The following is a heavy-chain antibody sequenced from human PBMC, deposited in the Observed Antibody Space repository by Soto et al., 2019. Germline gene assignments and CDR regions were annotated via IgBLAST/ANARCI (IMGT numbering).Heavy chain of an antibody. CDR3: ARGGYCSGGSCYFLDYYYYMDV. Sequence: PSETLSLTCTVSGGSISSYYWSWIRQPPGKGLEWIGYIYYSGSTNYNPSLKSRVTISVDTSKNQFSLKLSSVTAADTAVYYCARGGYCSGGSCYFLDYYYYMDVWGKGTTVTVSS. J-gene: IGHJ6*03. CDR1: GGSISSYY. D-gene: IGHD2-15*01. V-gene: IGHV4-59*08. CDR2: IYYSGST.